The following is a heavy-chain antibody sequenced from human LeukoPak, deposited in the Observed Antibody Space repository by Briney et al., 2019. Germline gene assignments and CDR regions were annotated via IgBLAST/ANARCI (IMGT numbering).Heavy chain of an antibody. CDR1: GYTFTGYY. CDR3: ARGLVQTGRWLVPSY. CDR2: INPNSGGT. V-gene: IGHV1-2*02. J-gene: IGHJ4*02. D-gene: IGHD6-19*01. Sequence: VASVKVSCKASGYTFTGYYMHWVRQAPGQGLEWMGWINPNSGGTNYAQKFQGRVTMTRDTSISTAYMELSRLRSDDTAVYYCARGLVQTGRWLVPSYWGQGTLVTVSS.